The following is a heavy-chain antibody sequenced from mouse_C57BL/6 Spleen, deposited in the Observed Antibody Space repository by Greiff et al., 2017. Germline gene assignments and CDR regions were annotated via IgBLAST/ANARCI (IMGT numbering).Heavy chain of an antibody. D-gene: IGHD1-1*01. CDR3: ARNHYYYGSSSFDY. CDR1: GFSLTSYG. J-gene: IGHJ2*01. V-gene: IGHV2-2*01. CDR2: IWSGGST. Sequence: QVQLKESGPGLVQPSQSLSITCTVSGFSLTSYGVHWVRQSPGKGLEWLGVIWSGGSTDYNAAFISRLSISKDNSKSQVFFKMNSLQADDTAIYYCARNHYYYGSSSFDYWGQGTTLTVSS.